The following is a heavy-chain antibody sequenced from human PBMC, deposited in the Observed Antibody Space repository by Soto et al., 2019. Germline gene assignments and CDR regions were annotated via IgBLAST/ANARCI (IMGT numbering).Heavy chain of an antibody. CDR2: FDPEDGET. D-gene: IGHD3-3*01. CDR1: GHTGTDLS. CDR3: ATENARRGLTLFGVVIAALYY. Sequence: QVQLVQSGAEVKKPGTSVKVSCKVSGHTGTDLSMHWVRLAPGGGLEWMGRFDPEDGETIYAEKFQGRLTMTEDTSTDTAYMELNSLTYEDTALYYCATENARRGLTLFGVVIAALYYWGQGTLVTVSS. J-gene: IGHJ4*02. V-gene: IGHV1-24*01.